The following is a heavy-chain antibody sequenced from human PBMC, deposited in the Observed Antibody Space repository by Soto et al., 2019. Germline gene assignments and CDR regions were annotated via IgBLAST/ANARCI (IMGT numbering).Heavy chain of an antibody. CDR1: GFTFSSYA. Sequence: EVQLLESGGGLVQPGGSLRLSCAASGFTFSSYAMSWVRQAPGKGLEWVSAISGSGGSTYYADSVKGRFTISRDNSKNTLYLQMNSLRVEDTAVYYCAKDGPTTIPLTVTTPAAHWGQGTLVTVSS. CDR2: ISGSGGST. CDR3: AKDGPTTIPLTVTTPAAH. J-gene: IGHJ4*02. D-gene: IGHD4-17*01. V-gene: IGHV3-23*01.